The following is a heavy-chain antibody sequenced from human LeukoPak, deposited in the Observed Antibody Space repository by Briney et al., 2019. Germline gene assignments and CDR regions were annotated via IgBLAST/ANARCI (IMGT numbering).Heavy chain of an antibody. CDR2: ISSSGSTI. Sequence: GGSLRLSCAASGFTFSSYEMNWVRQAPGKGLEWVSYISSSGSTIYYADSLKGRFTISRDNAKNSLYLQMNSLRSEDTAVYYCARDRRGSWYVNWFDPWGQGTLVTVSS. J-gene: IGHJ5*02. V-gene: IGHV3-48*03. CDR1: GFTFSSYE. CDR3: ARDRRGSWYVNWFDP. D-gene: IGHD6-13*01.